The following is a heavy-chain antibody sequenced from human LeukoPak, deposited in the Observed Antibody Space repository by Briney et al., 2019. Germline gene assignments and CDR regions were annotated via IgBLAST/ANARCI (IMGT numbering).Heavy chain of an antibody. J-gene: IGHJ4*02. CDR2: MYYTGST. D-gene: IGHD3-22*01. CDR3: ARGYFDSSGYSNPFDL. CDR1: GASISSSH. Sequence: PSETLSLTCTVSGASISSSHWSWIRQSPGKGLEWIGCMYYTGSTNYNPSLQSRVTMSIDTSKNQFSLRLSSVTAADTAVYYCARGYFDSSGYSNPFDLWGQGTLVTVSS. V-gene: IGHV4-59*01.